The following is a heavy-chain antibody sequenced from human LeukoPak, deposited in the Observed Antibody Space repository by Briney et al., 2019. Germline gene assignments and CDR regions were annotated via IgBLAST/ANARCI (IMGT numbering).Heavy chain of an antibody. J-gene: IGHJ5*02. CDR1: GGSIISYY. D-gene: IGHD3-10*01. CDR2: IYYSGST. CDR3: ARGGVTMVRGVTRSSWFDP. Sequence: TLPLTRTVSGGSIISYYWSWMRQPPGKGLEWIGYIYYSGSTNYNPSLKSRVTISINTSKTQFSLKLSSVPAADTAVYYCARGGVTMVRGVTRSSWFDPWGQGTLVTVSS. V-gene: IGHV4-59*12.